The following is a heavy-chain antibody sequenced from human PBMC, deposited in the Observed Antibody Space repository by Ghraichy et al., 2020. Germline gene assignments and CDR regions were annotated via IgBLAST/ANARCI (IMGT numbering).Heavy chain of an antibody. CDR1: GFTFNNYA. J-gene: IGHJ1*01. D-gene: IGHD2-15*01. Sequence: GGSLRLSCAGSGFTFNNYAMNWVRQAPGKGLEWVSYISSSGSNIFYADSVKGRFTISRDNVKNSLFLQMSSLRAEDRALYYCATEAAKHCSGGSCYGPFQNWGQGTLVTVSS. V-gene: IGHV3-48*01. CDR3: ATEAAKHCSGGSCYGPFQN. CDR2: ISSSGSNI.